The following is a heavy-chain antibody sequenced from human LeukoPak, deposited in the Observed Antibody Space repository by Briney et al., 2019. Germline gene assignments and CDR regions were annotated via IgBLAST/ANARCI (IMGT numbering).Heavy chain of an antibody. Sequence: GGSLRLSCAASGFSFSDYAMSWVRQAPGKGLEWVSATSGSGGSTYYADSVKGRFTISRDNSKNTLYLQMNSVRAEDTAVYYCAKDYYGGTSDYYYYYYGMDVWGQGTTVTVSS. V-gene: IGHV3-23*01. CDR1: GFSFSDYA. CDR2: TSGSGGST. D-gene: IGHD4-23*01. J-gene: IGHJ6*02. CDR3: AKDYYGGTSDYYYYYYGMDV.